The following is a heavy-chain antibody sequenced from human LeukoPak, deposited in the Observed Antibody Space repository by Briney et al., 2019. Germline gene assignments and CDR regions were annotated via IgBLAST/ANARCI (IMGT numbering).Heavy chain of an antibody. CDR1: RFTFSDYD. CDR3: ARLRPYSSSWYAYYGMDV. Sequence: GGSLRLSCAASRFTFSDYDMNWVRQAPGKGLEWVSYISGSGNTIYYADSVKGRFTISRDNAENSLYLQMNSLRAEETAVYYCARLRPYSSSWYAYYGMDVWGQGTTVTVSS. J-gene: IGHJ6*02. D-gene: IGHD6-13*01. CDR2: ISGSGNTI. V-gene: IGHV3-48*03.